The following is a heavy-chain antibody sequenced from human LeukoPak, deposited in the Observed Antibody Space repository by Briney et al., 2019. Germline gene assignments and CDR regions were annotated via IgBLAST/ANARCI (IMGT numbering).Heavy chain of an antibody. J-gene: IGHJ4*02. CDR3: ARVGNMVRGVRADY. V-gene: IGHV4-61*02. CDR1: GASITTGIYF. D-gene: IGHD3-10*01. CDR2: VYPSGDT. Sequence: SQTLSLTCTVSGASITTGIYFWSWIRQPDGKGLEWIGRVYPSGDTNYNPSLKSRVTISVDTSKNQFSLKLSSVTAADTAVYYCARVGNMVRGVRADYWGQGTLVTVSS.